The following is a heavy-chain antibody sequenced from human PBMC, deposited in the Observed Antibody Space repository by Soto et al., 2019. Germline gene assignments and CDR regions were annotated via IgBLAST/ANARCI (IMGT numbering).Heavy chain of an antibody. D-gene: IGHD2-15*01. Sequence: QVQLVQSGAEVKKPGSSVKVSCKASGGAFSDYAFSWVRQAPGQGLEGLGGIRTIFRAPDYAQKFQGRVTITADEFTRTAYMEMNSLRYEDTAVYYCASWLKGPDIGNYYYGMDVWGQGTTVTDS. V-gene: IGHV1-69*12. CDR2: IRTIFRAP. CDR3: ASWLKGPDIGNYYYGMDV. CDR1: GGAFSDYA. J-gene: IGHJ6*02.